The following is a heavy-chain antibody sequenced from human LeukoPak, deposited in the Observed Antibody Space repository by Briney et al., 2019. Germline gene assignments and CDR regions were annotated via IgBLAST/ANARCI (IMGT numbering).Heavy chain of an antibody. J-gene: IGHJ5*02. CDR1: GDSVSRNSAA. CDR3: AREGSLGRFDP. V-gene: IGHV6-1*01. D-gene: IGHD6-13*01. CDR2: TYYRSKWFN. Sequence: SQTLSLTCGISGDSVSRNSAAWNWIRQSPSGGLEWLGRTYYRSKWFNEYAVSVKSRITINPDTSKNQFSLQLNSVTPEDTAVYYCAREGSLGRFDPWGQGTLVTVSS.